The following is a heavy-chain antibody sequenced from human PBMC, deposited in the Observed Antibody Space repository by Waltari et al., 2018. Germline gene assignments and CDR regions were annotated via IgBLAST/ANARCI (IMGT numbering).Heavy chain of an antibody. CDR3: ARTTGARHDAFAI. CDR2: IYTSGST. J-gene: IGHJ3*02. D-gene: IGHD1-1*01. Sequence: QVQLQESGRRLVKTSETLSLTCSFSDDSIASFYWSWIRQTAGKGLEWLGHIYTSGSTDYNPSRRGRVSMSIDNSRNQFSLNLISVTTADTAIYYCARTTGARHDAFAIWGQGTLVTVSS. V-gene: IGHV4-4*07. CDR1: DDSIASFY.